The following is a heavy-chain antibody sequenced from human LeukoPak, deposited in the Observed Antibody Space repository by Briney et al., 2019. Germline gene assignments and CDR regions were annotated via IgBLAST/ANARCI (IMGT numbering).Heavy chain of an antibody. CDR1: GGTFSSYA. CDR2: IIPIFGTA. CDR3: ARGWDSSGWYDY. V-gene: IGHV1-69*13. D-gene: IGHD6-19*01. J-gene: IGHJ4*02. Sequence: ASVKVSFTASGGTFSSYAISWVRQAPGQGLEWMGGIIPIFGTANYAQKFQGRVTITADESTSTAYMELSSLRSEDTAVYYCARGWDSSGWYDYWGQGTLVTVSS.